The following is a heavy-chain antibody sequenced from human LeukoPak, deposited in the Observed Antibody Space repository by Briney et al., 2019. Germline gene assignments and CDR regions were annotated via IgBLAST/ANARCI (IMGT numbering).Heavy chain of an antibody. CDR2: TYYKSKWHI. CDR3: ARDADWGYDAFDI. CDR1: GDSVSVNRDV. J-gene: IGHJ3*02. Sequence: SQTLSLTCGISGDSVSVNRDVWNWIGQSPSRGLEWLGRTYYKSKWHIDYAVSVKSRITISPDTSKNQFSLQLNSVTPEDTAVYYCARDADWGYDAFDIWGQGTMVTVSS. D-gene: IGHD7-27*01. V-gene: IGHV6-1*01.